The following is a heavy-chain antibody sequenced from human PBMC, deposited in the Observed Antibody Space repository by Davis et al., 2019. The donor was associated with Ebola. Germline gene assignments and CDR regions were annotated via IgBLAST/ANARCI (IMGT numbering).Heavy chain of an antibody. D-gene: IGHD2-15*01. J-gene: IGHJ4*02. CDR1: GFTFSSYA. CDR3: ARRGCSGGSCYPDY. Sequence: GESLKISCAASGFTFSSYAMHWVRQAPGKGLEWVAVISYDGSNKYYADSVKGRFTISRDNSKNTLYLQMNSLRAEDTAMYYCARRGCSGGSCYPDYWGQGTLVTVSS. V-gene: IGHV3-30-3*01. CDR2: ISYDGSNK.